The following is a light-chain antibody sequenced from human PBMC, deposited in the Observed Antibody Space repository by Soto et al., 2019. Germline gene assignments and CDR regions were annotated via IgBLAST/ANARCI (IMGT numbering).Light chain of an antibody. V-gene: IGLV2-8*01. CDR1: SSDVGASNY. J-gene: IGLJ2*01. Sequence: QSALTQPPSASGSPGQSVTISCTGTSSDVGASNYVSWYQQHPGKAPKLMISDVNKRPSGVPDRFSGSKSGNTASLTVSGLQAEDEADYYCSSSAGTNNMVFGGGTKLTVL. CDR2: DVN. CDR3: SSSAGTNNMV.